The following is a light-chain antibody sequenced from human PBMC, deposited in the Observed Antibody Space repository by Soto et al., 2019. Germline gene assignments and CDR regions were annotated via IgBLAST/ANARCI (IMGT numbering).Light chain of an antibody. CDR1: RSDVGGYNY. J-gene: IGLJ2*01. Sequence: QSVLTQPASVSGSPGQSITISCTGTRSDVGGYNYVSWYQQHPGKAPKLIIYDVSNRPSGVSNRFSGSKSGNTASLTISGLQAEDEADYYCSSYTSSSTLGVFGGGTKVTVL. V-gene: IGLV2-14*01. CDR2: DVS. CDR3: SSYTSSSTLGV.